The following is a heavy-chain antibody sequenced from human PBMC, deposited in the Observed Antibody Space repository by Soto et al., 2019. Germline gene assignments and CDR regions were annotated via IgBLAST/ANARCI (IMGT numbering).Heavy chain of an antibody. J-gene: IGHJ4*02. Sequence: QVQLQESGPGLVKPSQTLSLTCTVSGGSISSGGYYWSWIRQHPGKGLEWIGYIYYSGSTYYNPSLKSRFTISVDTSKNQVSLKLSSVTAADTAVYYCARGVTMVRGVSHTPYFDYWGQGTLVTVSS. D-gene: IGHD3-10*01. CDR2: IYYSGST. CDR3: ARGVTMVRGVSHTPYFDY. V-gene: IGHV4-31*03. CDR1: GGSISSGGYY.